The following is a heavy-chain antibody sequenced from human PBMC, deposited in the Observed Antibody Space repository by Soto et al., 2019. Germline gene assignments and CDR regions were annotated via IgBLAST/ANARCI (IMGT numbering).Heavy chain of an antibody. D-gene: IGHD5-18*01. Sequence: VQLLESGGALAQPGGSLRLSRAASGFTFRSYAMSWVRQAPGKGLEWVSGISASGGNAYHADSVKGRFTVSRDIIKNIVDLQMNSLRVDDTAVYHCVRSGYSYGPNKYYFDYWGQGTLVSVSS. CDR3: VRSGYSYGPNKYYFDY. CDR1: GFTFRSYA. CDR2: ISASGGNA. J-gene: IGHJ4*02. V-gene: IGHV3-23*01.